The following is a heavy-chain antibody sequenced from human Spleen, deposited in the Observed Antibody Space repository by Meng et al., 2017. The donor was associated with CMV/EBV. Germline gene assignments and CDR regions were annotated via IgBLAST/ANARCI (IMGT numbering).Heavy chain of an antibody. CDR2: ISGSGGST. CDR3: AKCLSYHQNFDY. Sequence: CADSGFTFSSYAMSWVRQAPGKGLEWVSAISGSGGSTYYADSVKGRFTISRDDSKKTLYLQMNSLRAEDTAVYYCAKCLSYHQNFDYWGQGTLVTVSS. D-gene: IGHD3-3*01. CDR1: GFTFSSYA. J-gene: IGHJ4*02. V-gene: IGHV3-23*01.